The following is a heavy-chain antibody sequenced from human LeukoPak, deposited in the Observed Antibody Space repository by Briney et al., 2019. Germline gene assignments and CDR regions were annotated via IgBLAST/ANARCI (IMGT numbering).Heavy chain of an antibody. J-gene: IGHJ4*02. D-gene: IGHD2-2*01. Sequence: PGGSLRLSCAASGFTFSSYAMHWVRQAPGKGPEWVAVISYDGSNKYYADSVKGRFTISRDNSKNTLYLQMDSLRAEDTAVYYCAAPGVPAATYYFDYWGQGTLVTVSS. CDR2: ISYDGSNK. V-gene: IGHV3-30*04. CDR1: GFTFSSYA. CDR3: AAPGVPAATYYFDY.